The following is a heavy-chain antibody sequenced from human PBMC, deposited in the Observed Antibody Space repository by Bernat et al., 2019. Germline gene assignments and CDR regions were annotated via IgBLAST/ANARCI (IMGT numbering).Heavy chain of an antibody. V-gene: IGHV4-30-4*01. CDR2: IYYSGST. CDR1: GGSISSGDYY. J-gene: IGHJ4*02. D-gene: IGHD4-17*01. Sequence: QVQLQESGPGLVKPSQTLSLTCTVSGGSISSGDYYWSWIRQPPGKGLEWIGYIYYSGSTYYNPSLKSRVTISVDTSKTQFSLKLSSVTAADTAVYYCARGGRGYGDYAAPFDYWGQGTLVTVSS. CDR3: ARGGRGYGDYAAPFDY.